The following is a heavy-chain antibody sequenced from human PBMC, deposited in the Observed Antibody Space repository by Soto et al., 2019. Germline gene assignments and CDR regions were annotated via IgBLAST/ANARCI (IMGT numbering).Heavy chain of an antibody. D-gene: IGHD5-18*01. Sequence: GGSLRLSCAASGFTFSRYAMSWVRQAPGKGLEWVSAISGRGGSTYYTDSVKGRFTISRDNPKNTLYLQLNSLRAEDTAVYYCVRGDGDYNDGNGYLARHWGQGTLVTVSS. CDR2: ISGRGGST. CDR1: GFTFSRYA. J-gene: IGHJ4*02. V-gene: IGHV3-23*01. CDR3: VRGDGDYNDGNGYLARH.